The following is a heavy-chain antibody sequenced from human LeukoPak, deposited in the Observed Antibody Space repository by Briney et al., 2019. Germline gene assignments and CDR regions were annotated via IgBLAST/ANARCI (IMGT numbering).Heavy chain of an antibody. CDR1: GFTFSSYG. J-gene: IGHJ4*02. CDR2: IWYDGSNK. Sequence: PGGSLRLSCAASGFTFSSYGMHGVRQAPGKGLEWVAVIWYDGSNKYYADSVKGRFTISRDNSKNTLYLQMNSLRAEDTAVYYCARAGDQTYYYDSSGYYSPPNFDYWGQGTLVTVSS. CDR3: ARAGDQTYYYDSSGYYSPPNFDY. D-gene: IGHD3-22*01. V-gene: IGHV3-33*01.